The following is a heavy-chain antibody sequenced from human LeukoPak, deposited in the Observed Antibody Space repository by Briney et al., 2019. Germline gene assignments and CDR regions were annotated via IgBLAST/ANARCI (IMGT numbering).Heavy chain of an antibody. V-gene: IGHV4-39*07. J-gene: IGHJ3*02. CDR3: AKDISGWYGSFAFDI. CDR2: IYYSGST. CDR1: GGSISSSSYY. D-gene: IGHD6-19*01. Sequence: PSETLSLTCTVSGGSISSSSYYWGWIRQPPGKGLEWIGSIYYSGSTYYNPSLKSRVTISVDTSKNQFSLKLSSVTAADTAVYYCAKDISGWYGSFAFDIWGQGTMVTVSS.